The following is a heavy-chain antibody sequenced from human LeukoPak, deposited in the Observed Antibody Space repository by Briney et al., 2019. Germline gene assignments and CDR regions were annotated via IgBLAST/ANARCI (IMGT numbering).Heavy chain of an antibody. CDR1: GLTFSDSA. D-gene: IGHD1-26*01. V-gene: IGHV3-73*01. CDR2: IRSKTNRYAT. Sequence: GGSLRLSCAASGLTFSDSAMHWVRQASGKGLEWVGRIRSKTNRYATAYAASVKGRFTISRDDSKDTLYLQMNSLQTEDTAVYYCTTGRQDWGQGTLVTVSS. CDR3: TTGRQD. J-gene: IGHJ4*02.